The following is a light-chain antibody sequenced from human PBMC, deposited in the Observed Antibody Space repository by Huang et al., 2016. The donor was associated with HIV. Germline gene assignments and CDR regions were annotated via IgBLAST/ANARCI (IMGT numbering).Light chain of an antibody. CDR3: QEYNNWPQAFT. Sequence: EIVMTQSPATLSVSPGERATLSCRASQCVSSNLAWYQQKPGQGPRLLIYGASTRAPGIPARFSGSGSGTEFTLTISSQQSEDFAVYYCQEYNNWPQAFTFGPGTKVDIK. CDR1: QCVSSN. V-gene: IGKV3-15*01. CDR2: GAS. J-gene: IGKJ3*01.